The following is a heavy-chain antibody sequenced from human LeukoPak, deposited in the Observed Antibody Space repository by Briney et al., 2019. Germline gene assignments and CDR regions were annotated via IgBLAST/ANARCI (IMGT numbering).Heavy chain of an antibody. V-gene: IGHV3-23*01. Sequence: GGSLRLSCAAPGFTFSSYAMSWARQAPGKGLEWVSAISGSGGSTYYADSVKGRFTISRDNSKNTLYLQMNSLRAEDTAVYYCAKVGSPVTDYWGQGTLVTVSS. D-gene: IGHD3-10*01. CDR3: AKVGSPVTDY. CDR1: GFTFSSYA. J-gene: IGHJ4*02. CDR2: ISGSGGST.